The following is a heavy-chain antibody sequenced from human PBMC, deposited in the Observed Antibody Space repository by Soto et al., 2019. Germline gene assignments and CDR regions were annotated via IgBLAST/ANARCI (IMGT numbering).Heavy chain of an antibody. V-gene: IGHV4-4*07. J-gene: IGHJ6*02. Sequence: QVHLQESGPGLVKPSETLSLICTVSGGSITSYYWSWVRQPVGKGLEWVGRIYSDGTTNYSPSLNSRVTMSLDTSKNQFSLWLISVTAADTAIYYCSRVDCSNTNCRTRGMDVWGQGTTVTVSS. CDR1: GGSITSYY. CDR3: SRVDCSNTNCRTRGMDV. D-gene: IGHD2-2*01. CDR2: IYSDGTT.